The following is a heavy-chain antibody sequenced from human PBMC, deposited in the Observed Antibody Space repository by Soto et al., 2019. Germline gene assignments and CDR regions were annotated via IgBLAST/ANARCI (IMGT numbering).Heavy chain of an antibody. CDR3: ARVGEDIVVVPAGNWFDP. V-gene: IGHV3-11*01. CDR2: ISSSGSTI. CDR1: GFTFSDYY. D-gene: IGHD2-2*01. J-gene: IGHJ5*02. Sequence: QVQLVESGGGLVKPGGSLRLSCAASGFTFSDYYMSWIRQAPGKGLEWVSYISSSGSTIYYADSVKGRFTISRDNAKNSLYLEMNSLRAEDTAVYYCARVGEDIVVVPAGNWFDPWGQGTLVTVSS.